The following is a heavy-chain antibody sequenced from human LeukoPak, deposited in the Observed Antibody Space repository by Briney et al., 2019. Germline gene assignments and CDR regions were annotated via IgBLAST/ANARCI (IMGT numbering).Heavy chain of an antibody. Sequence: KPSETRSLTCTVSGGSISSYYWSWIRQPPGKGLEWIGYIYYSGSTNYNPSLKSRVTISVDTSKNQFSLKLSSVTAADTAVYYCARSYYDFWSGYYNLFDYWGQGTLVTVSS. CDR2: IYYSGST. CDR3: ARSYYDFWSGYYNLFDY. CDR1: GGSISSYY. D-gene: IGHD3-3*01. V-gene: IGHV4-59*01. J-gene: IGHJ4*02.